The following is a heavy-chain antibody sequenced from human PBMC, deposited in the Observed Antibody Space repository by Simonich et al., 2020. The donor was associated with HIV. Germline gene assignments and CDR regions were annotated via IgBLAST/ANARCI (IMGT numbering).Heavy chain of an antibody. Sequence: QMQLQQWGAGLLKPSETLSLTCAVFGGPFCGYYWRWIRQPPGKGLEGFGEIKTSETTNYNPSLKSRVTISVDTSKNQFSLKLSSVTAADTAVYSCARGIPRNYYYFYYMDVWGKGTTVIVSS. J-gene: IGHJ6*03. CDR2: IKTSETT. D-gene: IGHD1-1*01. V-gene: IGHV4-34*01. CDR1: GGPFCGYY. CDR3: ARGIPRNYYYFYYMDV.